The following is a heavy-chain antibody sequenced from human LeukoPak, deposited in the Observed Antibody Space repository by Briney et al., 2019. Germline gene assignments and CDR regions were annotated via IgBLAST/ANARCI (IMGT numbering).Heavy chain of an antibody. J-gene: IGHJ4*02. CDR3: AKLGWFGELFYFDY. CDR1: GFTFSSYA. Sequence: GGSLRLSCAASGFTFSSYAMSWVRQAPGKGLEWVSAISGSGGSTYYADSVKGRFTISRDNSKSTLYLQMNSLRAEDTAVYYCAKLGWFGELFYFDYWGQGTLVTVSS. V-gene: IGHV3-23*01. CDR2: ISGSGGST. D-gene: IGHD3-10*01.